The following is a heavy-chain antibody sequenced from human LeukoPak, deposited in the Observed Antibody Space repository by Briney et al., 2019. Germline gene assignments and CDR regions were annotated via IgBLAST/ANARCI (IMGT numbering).Heavy chain of an antibody. CDR2: INPNSGGT. Sequence: ASVKVSCKASGYTFTGYYMHWVQQAPGQGLEWMGWINPNSGGTNYAQKFQSRVTMTRDTSISTAYMELSRLRSDDTAVYYCARNRYSSSWYRFGWFDPWGQGTLVTVSS. D-gene: IGHD6-13*01. CDR1: GYTFTGYY. CDR3: ARNRYSSSWYRFGWFDP. J-gene: IGHJ5*02. V-gene: IGHV1-2*02.